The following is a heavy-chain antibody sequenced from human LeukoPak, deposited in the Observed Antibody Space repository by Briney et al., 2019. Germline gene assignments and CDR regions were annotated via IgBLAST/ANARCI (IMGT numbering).Heavy chain of an antibody. J-gene: IGHJ1*01. D-gene: IGHD4-17*01. CDR2: INQDGSEE. CDR3: ARDLSTTSPAEVSF. CDR1: KFTFTTYW. Sequence: GGSLRLSCAASKFTFTTYWMTWVRQAPGKGLEWVANINQDGSEEYYVDSVKGRFTISRDNAKNSLYLQMNSLRPEDTALYYCARDLSTTSPAEVSFWGQGTLVTVSS. V-gene: IGHV3-7*01.